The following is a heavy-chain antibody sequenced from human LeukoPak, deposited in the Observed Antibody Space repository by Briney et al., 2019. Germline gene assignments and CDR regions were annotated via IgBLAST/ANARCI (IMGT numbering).Heavy chain of an antibody. V-gene: IGHV4-39*07. D-gene: IGHD6-19*01. J-gene: IGHJ4*02. Sequence: SETLSLTCTVSGGSISTSGYYWGWIRQPPGKGLEYFASIDSSGNAYYNPSLRSRVSISADTSKNQFSLKLSSVTAADTAVYYCTRDRGQWRVDYWGQGTLVTVSS. CDR2: IDSSGNA. CDR3: TRDRGQWRVDY. CDR1: GGSISTSGYY.